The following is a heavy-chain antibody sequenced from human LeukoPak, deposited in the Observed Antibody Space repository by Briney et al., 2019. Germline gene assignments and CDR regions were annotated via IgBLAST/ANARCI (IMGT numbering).Heavy chain of an antibody. V-gene: IGHV4-59*01. Sequence: GSLRLSCAASGFTLSSYSMNWVRQAPGKGLEWIGYIYYSGSTNYNPSLKSRVTISVDTSKNQFSLKLSSVTAADTAVYYCARGGDFPNWFDPWGQGTLVTVSS. CDR3: ARGGDFPNWFDP. CDR2: IYYSGST. J-gene: IGHJ5*02. CDR1: GFTLSSYS. D-gene: IGHD3-3*01.